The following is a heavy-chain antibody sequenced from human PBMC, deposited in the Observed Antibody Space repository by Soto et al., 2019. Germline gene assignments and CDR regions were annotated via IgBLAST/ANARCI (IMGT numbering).Heavy chain of an antibody. CDR1: GGSISSSDYY. CDR2: IYYSGNT. Sequence: SETLSLTCTVAGGSISSSDYYWGWIRQPPGKGLEWIGSIYYSGNTYYNPSLKSRVTISVDTSKNQFSLKLSSVTAADTAVHYCARHYYYVSGSYLNWFDPWGQGTLVTVSS. J-gene: IGHJ5*02. CDR3: ARHYYYVSGSYLNWFDP. V-gene: IGHV4-39*01. D-gene: IGHD3-10*01.